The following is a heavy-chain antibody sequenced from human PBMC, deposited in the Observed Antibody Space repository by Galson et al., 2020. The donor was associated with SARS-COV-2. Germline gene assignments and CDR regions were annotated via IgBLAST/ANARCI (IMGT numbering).Heavy chain of an antibody. CDR3: ARDRIATRRIVDY. V-gene: IGHV3-11*06. CDR2: ISSSGSYT. Sequence: KIGESLKISCAASGFTLGDYYMTWIRQAPGKGLEWVSYISSSGSYTDYADSVKGRFTIYRDNAKNSLYLQVNSLRAEDTAVYYCARDRIATRRIVDYWGQGTLFTVSS. J-gene: IGHJ4*02. CDR1: GFTLGDYY. D-gene: IGHD6-6*01.